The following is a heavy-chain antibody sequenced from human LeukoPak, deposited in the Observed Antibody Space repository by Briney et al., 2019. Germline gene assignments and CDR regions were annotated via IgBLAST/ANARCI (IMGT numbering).Heavy chain of an antibody. CDR1: GYSISSGYY. D-gene: IGHD2-2*01. CDR3: ARMRYCSSTSCYGDY. V-gene: IGHV4-38-2*02. CDR2: IYHSGST. J-gene: IGHJ4*02. Sequence: PSETLSLTCTVSGYSISSGYYWGWIRQPPGKGLEWIGSIYHSGSTYYNPSLKSRVTISVDTPKNQFSLKLSSVTAADTAVYYCARMRYCSSTSCYGDYWGQGTLVTVSS.